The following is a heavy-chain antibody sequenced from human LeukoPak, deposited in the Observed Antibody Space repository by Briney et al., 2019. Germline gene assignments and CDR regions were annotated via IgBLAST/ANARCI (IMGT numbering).Heavy chain of an antibody. CDR2: IIPILGIA. J-gene: IGHJ4*02. D-gene: IGHD3-9*01. CDR3: ARDRGILTGYYIHDY. CDR1: GGTFSNYA. V-gene: IGHV1-69*04. Sequence: GASVKVSYKASGGTFSNYAISWVRQAPGQGLEWMGRIIPILGIADYAQKFQGRVTITADKSTSTAYMELSSLRSEDTAVYYCARDRGILTGYYIHDYWGQGTPVTVSS.